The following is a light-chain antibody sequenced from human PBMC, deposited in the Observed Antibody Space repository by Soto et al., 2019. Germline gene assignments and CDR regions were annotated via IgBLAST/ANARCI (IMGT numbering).Light chain of an antibody. V-gene: IGKV2-28*01. CDR3: MQALQTPWT. Sequence: DIVMNHSPLSQPVTPGEPASISCRSSQSLLHSNGYNYLDWYLQKPGQSPQLLIYLGSNRASGVPDRFSGSGSGTDFTLKISRVEAEDVGVYYCMQALQTPWTFGQGTKVEIK. CDR1: QSLLHSNGYNY. J-gene: IGKJ1*01. CDR2: LGS.